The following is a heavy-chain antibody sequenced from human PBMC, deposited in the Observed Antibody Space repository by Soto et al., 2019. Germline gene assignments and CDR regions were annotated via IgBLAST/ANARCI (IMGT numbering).Heavy chain of an antibody. CDR3: ARGVGRPGRFAP. D-gene: IGHD6-6*01. J-gene: IGHJ5*02. V-gene: IGHV4-4*07. Sequence: QVQLQESGPGLVKSSETLSLTCSVSGGSLSGHFWTWIRQPAGKGPECIGRIYSSGTTTYNPSLESGVTMSIDAAKNQVSLRLKSVTAADTAVYYCARGVGRPGRFAPWGQGILITVSS. CDR2: IYSSGTT. CDR1: GGSLSGHF.